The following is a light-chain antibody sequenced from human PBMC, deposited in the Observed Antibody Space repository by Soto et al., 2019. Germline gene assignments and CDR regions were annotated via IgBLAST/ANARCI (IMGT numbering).Light chain of an antibody. V-gene: IGKV1-5*03. CDR3: QQYHSYRT. Sequence: DIQMTQSPSTLSASVGDRVTITCRASQNINIWLAWYQQKPGRAPKLLIYKASSLETGVPSRFSGSGSGTEFTLTISSLQPDDFATYFCQQYHSYRTFGQGTRVEVK. CDR2: KAS. CDR1: QNINIW. J-gene: IGKJ1*01.